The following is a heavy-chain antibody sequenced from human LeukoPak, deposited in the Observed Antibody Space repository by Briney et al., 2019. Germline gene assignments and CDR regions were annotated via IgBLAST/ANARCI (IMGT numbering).Heavy chain of an antibody. V-gene: IGHV3-74*01. Sequence: PGGSLRLSCAASGFTFSSYWMHWVRQGPGKGLVWVSRINSDGSSTNYADSVRGRFTISRDNAENTLYLQMNSLRVEDMAVYYCARRVVVAAAPYYFDYWGQGTLVTVSS. CDR3: ARRVVVAAAPYYFDY. J-gene: IGHJ4*02. CDR1: GFTFSSYW. CDR2: INSDGSST. D-gene: IGHD2-2*01.